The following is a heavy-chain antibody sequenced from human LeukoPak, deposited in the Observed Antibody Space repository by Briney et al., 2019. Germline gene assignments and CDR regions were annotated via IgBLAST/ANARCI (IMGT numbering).Heavy chain of an antibody. Sequence: GGSLRPSCAASGFTFSSYAMSWVRQAPGKGLEWVSVIYSGGSTYYADSVKGRFTISRDNSKNTLYLQMNSLRAEDTAVYYCAREYYYGSGSYSLDYWGQGTLVTVSS. V-gene: IGHV3-66*01. D-gene: IGHD3-10*01. CDR2: IYSGGST. CDR3: AREYYYGSGSYSLDY. CDR1: GFTFSSYA. J-gene: IGHJ4*02.